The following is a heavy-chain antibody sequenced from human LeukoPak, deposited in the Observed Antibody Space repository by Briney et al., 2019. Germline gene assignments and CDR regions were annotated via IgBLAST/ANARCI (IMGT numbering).Heavy chain of an antibody. D-gene: IGHD2-15*01. CDR3: ARGLRMTLGYCSGGSCQGAFDI. CDR2: ISAYNGNT. CDR1: GYTFTSYG. J-gene: IGHJ3*02. Sequence: ASVEVSCKASGYTFTSYGISWVRQAPGQGLEWMGWISAYNGNTNYAQKLQGRVTMTTDTSTSTAYMELRSLRSDDTAVYYCARGLRMTLGYCSGGSCQGAFDIWGQGTMVTVSS. V-gene: IGHV1-18*01.